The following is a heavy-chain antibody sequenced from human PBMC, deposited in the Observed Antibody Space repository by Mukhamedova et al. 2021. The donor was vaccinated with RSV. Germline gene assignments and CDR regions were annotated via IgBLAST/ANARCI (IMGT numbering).Heavy chain of an antibody. CDR3: AKDRDSYGYGEDY. Sequence: AEYMGGRFTISRDNSKNTLYLQMNSLRAEDTAVYYCAKDRDSYGYGEDYWSQGTLVTVSS. V-gene: IGHV3-30-3*02. D-gene: IGHD5-18*01. J-gene: IGHJ4*02.